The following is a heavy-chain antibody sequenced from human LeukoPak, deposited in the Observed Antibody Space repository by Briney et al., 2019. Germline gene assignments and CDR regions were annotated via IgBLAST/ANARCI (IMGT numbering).Heavy chain of an antibody. Sequence: SGSTLVNPTQTLTLTCTFSGFSLTTSGMRVSWIRQPPRKALEWLARIDWDDDKFYSTSLKTRLTISKDTSKNQVVLTMTNMDPVDTATYYCARGGGSSWIDYWGQGTLVTVSS. D-gene: IGHD2-15*01. CDR3: ARGGGSSWIDY. V-gene: IGHV2-70*04. J-gene: IGHJ4*02. CDR2: IDWDDDK. CDR1: GFSLTTSGMR.